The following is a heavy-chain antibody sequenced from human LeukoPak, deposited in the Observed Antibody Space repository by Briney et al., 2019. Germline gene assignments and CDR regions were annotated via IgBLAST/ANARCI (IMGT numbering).Heavy chain of an antibody. J-gene: IGHJ5*02. CDR1: GYTFTGYY. Sequence: GASVTASCKASGYTFTGYYMHWVRQAPGQGLEWMGWINPNSGGTNYAQKFQGRVTMTRDTSISTAYMELSRLRSDDTAVYYCARVGYCSSTSCYAFDPWGQGTLVTVSS. CDR3: ARVGYCSSTSCYAFDP. CDR2: INPNSGGT. D-gene: IGHD2-2*01. V-gene: IGHV1-2*02.